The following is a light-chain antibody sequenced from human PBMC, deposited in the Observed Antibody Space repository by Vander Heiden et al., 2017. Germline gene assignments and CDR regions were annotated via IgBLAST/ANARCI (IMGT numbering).Light chain of an antibody. CDR3: QQYDNLPFT. J-gene: IGKJ3*01. Sequence: DIQMTQSPSSLSASVGDRVTITCQASQDISNYLNWYQQKPGKAPKLRIYDASNLETGVPTRLSGSGSGTDFTFTISSLQPEDIATYYCQQYDNLPFTFGPGTKVDIK. CDR2: DAS. V-gene: IGKV1-33*01. CDR1: QDISNY.